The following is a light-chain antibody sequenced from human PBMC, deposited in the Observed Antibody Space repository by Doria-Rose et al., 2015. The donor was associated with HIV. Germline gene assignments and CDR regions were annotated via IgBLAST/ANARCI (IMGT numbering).Light chain of an antibody. J-gene: IGKJ3*01. CDR3: RQYYDTPS. CDR2: WAS. Sequence: DIRLTQSPESLGMSLGERATLNCKSNQSLLYTSKNYLAWYQQKPGQPPKLLIYWASTRQSGVPAQFSGSGSGTDFTLTISSLEAEDVAVYYCRQYYDTPSFGPGTTVDIK. V-gene: IGKV4-1*01. CDR1: QSLLYTSKNY.